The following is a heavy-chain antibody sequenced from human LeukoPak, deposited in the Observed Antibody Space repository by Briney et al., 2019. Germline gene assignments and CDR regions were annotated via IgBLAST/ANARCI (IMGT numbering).Heavy chain of an antibody. CDR3: ARDHYTSGWDQGPDY. V-gene: IGHV3-30-3*01. J-gene: IGHJ4*02. Sequence: GGSLRLSCAASGFTFSSYAMHWVRQAPGKGLEWVAVISYDGSNKNYADSVKGRFTISRDSSKDTLYLEMNSLRPEDTAVYYCARDHYTSGWDQGPDYWGQGALVTVSS. CDR1: GFTFSSYA. D-gene: IGHD6-19*01. CDR2: ISYDGSNK.